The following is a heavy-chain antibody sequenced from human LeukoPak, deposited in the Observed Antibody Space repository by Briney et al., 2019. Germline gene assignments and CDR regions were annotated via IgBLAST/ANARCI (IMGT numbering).Heavy chain of an antibody. CDR1: GFTFSSYA. V-gene: IGHV3-30-3*01. D-gene: IGHD6-13*01. J-gene: IGHJ4*02. CDR3: AREDSSSWMYYFDY. Sequence: GGSLRLSCAASGFTFSSYAMHWVRQAPGKGLEWVAVISYDGSNKYYADSVKGRFTIPRDNSKNTLYLQMNSLRAEDTAVYYCAREDSSSWMYYFDYWGQGTLVTVSS. CDR2: ISYDGSNK.